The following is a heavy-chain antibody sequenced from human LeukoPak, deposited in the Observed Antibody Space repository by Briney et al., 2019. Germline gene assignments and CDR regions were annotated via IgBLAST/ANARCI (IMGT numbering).Heavy chain of an antibody. CDR2: ISSSSSYI. D-gene: IGHD6-19*01. CDR1: GFTFSSYS. V-gene: IGHV3-21*01. Sequence: GGSLRLSCAASGFTFSSYSMNWVRQAPGKGLEWVSSISSSSSYIYYADSVKGRFTISRDNAKNSLYLQMNSLRAEDTAVYYCARDPSPSGYSSDWGQGTLVTVSS. J-gene: IGHJ4*02. CDR3: ARDPSPSGYSSD.